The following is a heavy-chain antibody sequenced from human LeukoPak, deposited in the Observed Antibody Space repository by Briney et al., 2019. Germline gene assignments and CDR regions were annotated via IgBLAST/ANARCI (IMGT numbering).Heavy chain of an antibody. CDR1: GGXFSSYA. CDR3: ARVPLDYYDSSGDHNWFDP. D-gene: IGHD3-22*01. V-gene: IGHV1-69*13. Sequence: ASVKVSCKASGGXFSSYAISWVRQAPGQGLEWMGGIIPIFGTANYAQKFQGRVTITADESTSTAYMELSSLRSEDTAVYYCARVPLDYYDSSGDHNWFDPWGQGTLVTVSS. J-gene: IGHJ5*02. CDR2: IIPIFGTA.